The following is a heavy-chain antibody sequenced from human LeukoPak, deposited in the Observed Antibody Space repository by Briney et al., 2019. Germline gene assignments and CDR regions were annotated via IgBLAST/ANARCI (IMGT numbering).Heavy chain of an antibody. D-gene: IGHD3-10*01. CDR1: GFSFSSYS. V-gene: IGHV3-48*01. CDR3: AKDLGITMVRGYYFDY. J-gene: IGHJ4*02. CDR2: ISSSSI. Sequence: GGSLRLSCAASGFSFSSYSMQWVRQAPGKGLEWLSYISSSSIYYADSVKGRFTISRDNSKNTLYLQMNSLRAEDTAVYYCAKDLGITMVRGYYFDYWGQGTLVTVSS.